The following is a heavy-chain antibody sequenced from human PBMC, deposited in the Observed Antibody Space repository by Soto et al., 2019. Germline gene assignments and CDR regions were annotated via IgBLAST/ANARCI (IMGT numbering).Heavy chain of an antibody. CDR3: ARDNPDYYDSSGYFEDFDY. Sequence: ASVKVSCKASGYTFTSYAMHWVRQAPGQRLEWMGWINAGNGNTKYSQKFQGRVTMTRDTSASTAYMELRSLRSDDTAVYYCARDNPDYYDSSGYFEDFDYWGQGTLVTVSS. V-gene: IGHV1-3*01. D-gene: IGHD3-22*01. J-gene: IGHJ4*02. CDR2: INAGNGNT. CDR1: GYTFTSYA.